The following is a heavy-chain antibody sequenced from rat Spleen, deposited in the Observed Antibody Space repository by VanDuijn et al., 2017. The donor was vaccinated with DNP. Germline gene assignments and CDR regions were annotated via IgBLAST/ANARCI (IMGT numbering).Heavy chain of an antibody. CDR1: GFTFSRYW. D-gene: IGHD1-11*01. CDR3: ARHGRRVFDY. CDR2: ISYEGSRT. J-gene: IGHJ2*01. Sequence: EVQLVESGGDLVQPGRSLKLSCVASGFTFSRYWMYWIRQAPGKGLAWVAYISYEGSRTYYGDSVKGRFTISRDNAKSTLYLQMNSLRSEDMATYYCARHGRRVFDYWGQGVMVTVSS. V-gene: IGHV5-22*01.